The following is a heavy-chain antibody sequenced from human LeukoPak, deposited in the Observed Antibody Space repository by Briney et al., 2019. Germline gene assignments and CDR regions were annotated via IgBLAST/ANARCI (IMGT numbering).Heavy chain of an antibody. CDR1: GYTFTSYG. Sequence: GASVKVSCKASGYTFTSYGISWVRQAPGQGLEWMGWISAYNGNTNYTQKLQGRVTMTTDTSTSTAYMELRSLRSDDTAVYYCARGFSLYGDNYHDYYYYYYMDVWGKGTTVTVSS. V-gene: IGHV1-18*01. D-gene: IGHD4-17*01. J-gene: IGHJ6*03. CDR3: ARGFSLYGDNYHDYYYYYYMDV. CDR2: ISAYNGNT.